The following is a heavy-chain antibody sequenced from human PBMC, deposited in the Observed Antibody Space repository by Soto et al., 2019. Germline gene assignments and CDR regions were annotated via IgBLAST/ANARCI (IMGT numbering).Heavy chain of an antibody. CDR2: IYYDGST. J-gene: IGHJ4*02. D-gene: IGHD6-19*01. V-gene: IGHV4-39*01. CDR1: GASIRSSTFY. CDR3: ARGLITGSHYSGGWYYFDS. Sequence: PSETLSLTCTVSGASIRSSTFYWGWIRQPPGKGLESIANIYYDGSTYYNPSLKSRVTISVDTSKNQFSLKLSSVTAADTAVYYCARGLITGSHYSGGWYYFDSWGQGTQVTAPQ.